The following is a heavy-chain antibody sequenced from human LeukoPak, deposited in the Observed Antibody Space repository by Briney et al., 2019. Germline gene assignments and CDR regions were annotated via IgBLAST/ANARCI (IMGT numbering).Heavy chain of an antibody. CDR2: IYYGGST. CDR1: GGSISSGSYY. J-gene: IGHJ4*02. D-gene: IGHD5-24*01. V-gene: IGHV4-61*01. CDR3: ARAGVGWLQSMGPFDY. Sequence: SETLSLTCTVSGGSISSGSYYWSWIRQPPGKGLEWLGYIYYGGSTKYNPFLKSRLTISVDTSKNQFSLYLSSVTAADTAVYYCARAGVGWLQSMGPFDYWGQGTLVTVSS.